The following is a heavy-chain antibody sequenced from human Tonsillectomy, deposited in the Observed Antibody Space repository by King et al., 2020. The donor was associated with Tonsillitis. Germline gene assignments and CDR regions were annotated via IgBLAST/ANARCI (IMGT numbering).Heavy chain of an antibody. V-gene: IGHV4-59*01. CDR2: IYYSGST. CDR1: GGSISSYY. D-gene: IGHD6-6*01. CDR3: AREYSSSSYAFDI. Sequence: VQPQESGPGLVKPSETLSLTCTVSGGSISSYYWSWIRQPPGKGLEWIGYIYYSGSTNYNPSLKSRVTISVDTSKNQFSLKLSSVTAADTAVYYCAREYSSSSYAFDIWGQGTMVTVSS. J-gene: IGHJ3*02.